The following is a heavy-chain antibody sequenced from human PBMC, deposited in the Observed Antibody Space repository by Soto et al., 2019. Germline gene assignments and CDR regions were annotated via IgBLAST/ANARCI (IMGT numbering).Heavy chain of an antibody. CDR1: GYTFTSYD. J-gene: IGHJ4*02. CDR3: AREKSSGNYNDY. CDR2: MNPNSGNT. Sequence: QVQLVQSGAEVKKPGASVKVSCKASGYTFTSYDINWVRQATGQGLEWMGWMNPNSGNTGYAQKFRGRVTMTRNTSISTAYMELSSLRAEDTAVYYCAREKSSGNYNDYWGQGTLVTVSS. D-gene: IGHD3-22*01. V-gene: IGHV1-8*01.